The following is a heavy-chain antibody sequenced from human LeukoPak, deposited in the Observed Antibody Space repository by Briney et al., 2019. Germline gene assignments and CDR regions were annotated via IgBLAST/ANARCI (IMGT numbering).Heavy chain of an antibody. D-gene: IGHD2-2*01. J-gene: IGHJ2*01. V-gene: IGHV3-21*01. Sequence: GGSLRLSCAASGFTFSTYSMNWVRQAPGKGLEWVSSIISSSSYIYYADSVKGRFTISRDNAKNSLYLQMNSLRTEDTAVYYCARDLREYCSSTSCPNWYFDLWGRGTLVTVSS. CDR3: ARDLREYCSSTSCPNWYFDL. CDR1: GFTFSTYS. CDR2: IISSSSYI.